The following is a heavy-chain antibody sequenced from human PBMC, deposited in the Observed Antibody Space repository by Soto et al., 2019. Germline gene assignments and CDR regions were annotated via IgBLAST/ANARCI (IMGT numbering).Heavy chain of an antibody. Sequence: SETLSLTCTVSGGSISNYYWTWVRQPPGKGLEWIGFFYYSGNTNYNPSLKSRVTMSLDTSKNQFSLKLSSVTAADTAVYYCARGGYNYTLRDYYYYYMDVWGKGTTVTVSS. V-gene: IGHV4-59*01. CDR1: GGSISNYY. D-gene: IGHD3-9*01. J-gene: IGHJ6*03. CDR2: FYYSGNT. CDR3: ARGGYNYTLRDYYYYYMDV.